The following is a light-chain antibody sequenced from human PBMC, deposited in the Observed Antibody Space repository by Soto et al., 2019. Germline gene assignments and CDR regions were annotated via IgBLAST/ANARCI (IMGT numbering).Light chain of an antibody. J-gene: IGLJ3*02. CDR3: AAWDDSLRGWV. CDR1: SSNIGSNY. Sequence: QSVLTQPPSESGTPGQRVTISCSGSSSNIGSNYVYWYQQLPGTAPKLLIYTNDQRPSGVPDRFSGSKSGTSASLAISGLRSDDDSDYYCAAWDDSLRGWVFGGGTKVTVL. CDR2: TND. V-gene: IGLV1-47*02.